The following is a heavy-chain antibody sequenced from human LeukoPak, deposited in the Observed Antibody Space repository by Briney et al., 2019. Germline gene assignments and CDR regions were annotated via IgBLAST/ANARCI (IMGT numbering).Heavy chain of an antibody. D-gene: IGHD3-3*01. V-gene: IGHV5-10-1*01. Sequence: GESLRISCKGSGYSFTNYWINWVRQMPGKGLERVGRIDPSDSYTNYSPSFHGHVTISADKSISTAYLQWSSLKASDTAMYYCARGRSGYYQDYFDYWGQGTLVTVSS. CDR3: ARGRSGYYQDYFDY. CDR1: GYSFTNYW. J-gene: IGHJ4*02. CDR2: IDPSDSYT.